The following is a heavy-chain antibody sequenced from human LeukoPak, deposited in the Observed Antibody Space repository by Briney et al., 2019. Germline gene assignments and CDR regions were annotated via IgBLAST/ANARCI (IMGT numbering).Heavy chain of an antibody. J-gene: IGHJ4*02. CDR2: MNPNSGKT. V-gene: IGHV1-8*01. CDR3: ARGRVADIVFDS. Sequence: GASVKVSCKASGYTFTSFDVNWVRQAAGQGLEWMGWMNPNSGKTGYAQKFQGRVTMTRNTFMSTAHLELSGLRSEDTAVYYCARGRVADIVFDSWGQGTLVTVSS. D-gene: IGHD3-16*02. CDR1: GYTFTSFD.